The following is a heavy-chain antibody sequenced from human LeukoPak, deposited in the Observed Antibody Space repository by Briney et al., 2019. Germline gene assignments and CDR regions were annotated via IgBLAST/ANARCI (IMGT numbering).Heavy chain of an antibody. CDR1: GGSINSYY. J-gene: IGHJ4*02. D-gene: IGHD4-23*01. CDR3: ARGGKATVVTM. CDR2: IYSSGST. V-gene: IGHV4-4*07. Sequence: KTSQTLSLTCTVSGGSINSYYWSWIRQPAGKGLGWIGRIYSSGSTNYNPSLKSRVSMSVDTSKNQFSLKLTSVTAADTAVYYCARGGKATVVTMWGQGILVTVSS.